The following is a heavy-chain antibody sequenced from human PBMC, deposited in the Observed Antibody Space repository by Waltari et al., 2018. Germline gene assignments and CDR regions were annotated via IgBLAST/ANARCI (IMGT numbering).Heavy chain of an antibody. CDR2: IYYSGST. D-gene: IGHD3-3*01. CDR1: GGSISNYY. CDR3: ARQGHYDFWTGYYLFDY. J-gene: IGHJ4*02. V-gene: IGHV4-59*08. Sequence: QVQLQESGPGLVKPSETLSITCTVSGGSISNYYWSWIRQSRGKVLELIGSIYYSGSTNYNPSLKSRVTLSVDTSKNHFSLKLSSVTAADTALYYCARQGHYDFWTGYYLFDYWGQGTLVTVSS.